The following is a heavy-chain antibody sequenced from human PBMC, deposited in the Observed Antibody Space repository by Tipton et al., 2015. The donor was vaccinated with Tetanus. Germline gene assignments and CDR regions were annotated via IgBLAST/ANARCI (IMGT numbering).Heavy chain of an antibody. D-gene: IGHD2-15*01. CDR1: GGTFSSYA. J-gene: IGHJ6*02. Sequence: QLVQSGAEGKKPGSSVKVSCKASGGTFSSYAISWVRQAPGQGLEWMGGIIPIFGTANYAQKFQGRVTITADKSTSAAYMELSSLRSEDTAVYYCARDGRVAATEGYYYYGMDVWGQGTTVTVSS. CDR3: ARDGRVAATEGYYYYGMDV. CDR2: IIPIFGTA. V-gene: IGHV1-69*06.